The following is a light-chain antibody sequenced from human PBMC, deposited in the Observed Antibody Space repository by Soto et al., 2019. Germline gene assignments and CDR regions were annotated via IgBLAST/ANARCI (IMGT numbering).Light chain of an antibody. CDR3: QQSYSTPYT. CDR1: XXXXXX. Sequence: DIQMTQSPSSLSASVGDRVTITCRASXXXXXXLNWHQQKRGKATKLLIYAASSLQSGVPSRFXXXGXXXXXXXXXXXLXXXDFANYYCQQSYSTPYTFGQGTKLEIK. CDR2: AAS. J-gene: IGKJ2*01. V-gene: IGKV1-39*01.